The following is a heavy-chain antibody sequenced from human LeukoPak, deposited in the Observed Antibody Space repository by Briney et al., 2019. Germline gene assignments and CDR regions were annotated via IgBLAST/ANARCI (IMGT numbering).Heavy chain of an antibody. CDR1: GGTFSSYA. Sequence: ASVKVSCKASGGTFSSYAISWVRQAPAQGLEWMGRIIPIFGTANYAQKFQGRVTITTDESTSTAYMELSSLRSEDTAVYYCARSWGHRDSYNSFDYWGQGTLVTVSS. D-gene: IGHD5-24*01. J-gene: IGHJ4*02. CDR2: IIPIFGTA. CDR3: ARSWGHRDSYNSFDY. V-gene: IGHV1-69*05.